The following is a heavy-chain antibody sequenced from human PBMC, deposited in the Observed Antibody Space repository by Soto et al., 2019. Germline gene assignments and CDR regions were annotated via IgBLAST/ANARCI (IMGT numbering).Heavy chain of an antibody. J-gene: IGHJ4*02. D-gene: IGHD3-22*01. V-gene: IGHV5-10-1*01. CDR3: ARRYDSSGYYYSPGDY. CDR2: IDPSDSYT. CDR1: GYSFTSYW. Sequence: GESLKISCKGSGYSFTSYWISWVRQMPGKGLEWMGRIDPSDSYTNYSPSFQGHVTISADKSISTAYLQWSSLKASDTAMYYCARRYDSSGYYYSPGDYWGQGTLVTV.